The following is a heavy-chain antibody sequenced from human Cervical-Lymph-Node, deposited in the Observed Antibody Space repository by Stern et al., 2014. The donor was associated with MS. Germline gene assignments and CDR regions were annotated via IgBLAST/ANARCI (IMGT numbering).Heavy chain of an antibody. V-gene: IGHV1-69*01. CDR2: IVPMFAEA. D-gene: IGHD3-10*01. J-gene: IGHJ5*02. CDR1: RGSFKCYA. Sequence: QVQLVHSGAEVKKPGSSVRVSCKASRGSFKCYAFTWLRQAPGQGLEWLGDIVPMFAEANYAQKFQGRVTVTADEATNTVYMELSFLTSEDTAVYYCARERSIHYPAFAPWGQGTLVTVSS. CDR3: ARERSIHYPAFAP.